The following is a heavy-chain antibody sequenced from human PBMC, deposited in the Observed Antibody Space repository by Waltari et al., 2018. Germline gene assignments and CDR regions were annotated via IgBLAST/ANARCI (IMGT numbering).Heavy chain of an antibody. V-gene: IGHV3-30*18. J-gene: IGHJ6*03. CDR1: GFSFSSYG. D-gene: IGHD2-2*01. CDR2: ISFDGNNK. CDR3: AKDRYRSSWTPSYMDV. Sequence: QEQLVESGGGVVQPGRSLRLSCAASGFSFSSYGMFWVRQTPGKGLEWEEFISFDGNNKYHSEYLKGRFSISRDNSKNTLFLQMNSLRPEDTAVYYCAKDRYRSSWTPSYMDVWGKGTTVTVSS.